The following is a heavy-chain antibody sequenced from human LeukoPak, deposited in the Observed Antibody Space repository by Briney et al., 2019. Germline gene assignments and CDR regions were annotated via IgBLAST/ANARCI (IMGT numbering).Heavy chain of an antibody. Sequence: GGSLRLSCAASGFTFSVSTMHWVRQASGEGLEWVGRIRSKANDYATAYTASVKGRFTISRDDSKSTVYLQMNSLKTEDTAVYYCTSRATVSSGLDVWGKGTTVTVSS. CDR3: TSRATVSSGLDV. CDR1: GFTFSVST. D-gene: IGHD6-19*01. V-gene: IGHV3-73*01. J-gene: IGHJ6*04. CDR2: IRSKANDYAT.